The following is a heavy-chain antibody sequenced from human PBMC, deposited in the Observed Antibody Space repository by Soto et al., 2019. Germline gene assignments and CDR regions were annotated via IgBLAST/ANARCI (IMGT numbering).Heavy chain of an antibody. CDR3: ARVKDRKYYYDSSGYLDY. CDR1: GFTFSSYG. J-gene: IGHJ4*02. CDR2: IWYDGSNK. V-gene: IGHV3-33*01. D-gene: IGHD3-22*01. Sequence: QVQLVESGGGVVQPGRSLRLSCAASGFTFSSYGMHWVRQAPGKGLEWVAVIWYDGSNKYYADSVKGRFTISRDNSKNTLYLQMNSRRAEDTAVYYCARVKDRKYYYDSSGYLDYWGQGTLVTVSS.